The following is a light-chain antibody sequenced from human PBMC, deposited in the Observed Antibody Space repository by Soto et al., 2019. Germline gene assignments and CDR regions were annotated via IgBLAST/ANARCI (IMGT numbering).Light chain of an antibody. CDR1: QNIYRY. J-gene: IGKJ4*01. Sequence: DIQMTQSPSSLSVSVGDRVTITCRASQNIYRYLNWYQQRPGRAPILLMYGASSLLSGVPSRFSGSGSGTDFTLTISSLQPEDFATYYCQQSYSSPPTFGGGTKVDI. CDR3: QQSYSSPPT. CDR2: GAS. V-gene: IGKV1-39*01.